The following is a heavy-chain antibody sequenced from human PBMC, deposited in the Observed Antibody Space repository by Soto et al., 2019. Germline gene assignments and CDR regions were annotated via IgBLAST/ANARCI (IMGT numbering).Heavy chain of an antibody. CDR2: IYYSGST. CDR3: ARSQTYCSGGSCYSLYYYYYGMDV. Sequence: PSETLSLTCTVSGGSISSSSYYWGWIRQPPGKGLEWIGSIYYSGSTYYNPSLKSRVTISVDTSKNQFSLELSSVTAADTAVYYCARSQTYCSGGSCYSLYYYYYGMDVWGQGTTVTVSS. J-gene: IGHJ6*02. CDR1: GGSISSSSYY. D-gene: IGHD2-15*01. V-gene: IGHV4-39*01.